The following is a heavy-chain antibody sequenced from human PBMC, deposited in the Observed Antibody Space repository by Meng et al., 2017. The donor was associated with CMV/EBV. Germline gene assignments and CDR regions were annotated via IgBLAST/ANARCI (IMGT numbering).Heavy chain of an antibody. Sequence: ASVKVSCKASGYTFTSYDINWVRQATGQGLEWMGWMNPNSGNTGYAQKFQGRVTITRNTSISTAYMELSSLRSEDTAVYYCAREGISDQLLSESWFDPWGQGTLVTVSS. CDR2: MNPNSGNT. J-gene: IGHJ5*02. D-gene: IGHD2-2*01. V-gene: IGHV1-8*03. CDR3: AREGISDQLLSESWFDP. CDR1: GYTFTSYD.